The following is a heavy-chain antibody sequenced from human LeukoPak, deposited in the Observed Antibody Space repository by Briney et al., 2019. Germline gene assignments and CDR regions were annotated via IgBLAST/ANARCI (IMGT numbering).Heavy chain of an antibody. V-gene: IGHV3-23*01. Sequence: GGSLRLSCAASGFTFSSYGMSWVRQAPGKGLEWLSSISGSCGSTYYAYSVKGRFTISRDNSKNTLYLQMNSLRAEDTAVYYCAKDRQIYYASSGENAFDIWGQGTMVTVSS. D-gene: IGHD3-22*01. CDR3: AKDRQIYYASSGENAFDI. CDR1: GFTFSSYG. J-gene: IGHJ3*02. CDR2: ISGSCGST.